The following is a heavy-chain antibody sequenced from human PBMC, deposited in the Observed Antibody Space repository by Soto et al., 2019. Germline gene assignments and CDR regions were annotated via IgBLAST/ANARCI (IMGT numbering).Heavy chain of an antibody. CDR2: IIPIFGTA. CDR1: GGTFSSYA. J-gene: IGHJ6*02. Sequence: QVQLVQSGAEVKKPGSSVKVSCKASGGTFSSYAISWVRQAPGQGLEWMGGIIPIFGTANYAQKFQVRVTITADESTSTAYMELSSLRSEDTAVYYCARDLGGYYDSSGAYGMDVWGQGTTVTVSS. CDR3: ARDLGGYYDSSGAYGMDV. V-gene: IGHV1-69*01. D-gene: IGHD3-22*01.